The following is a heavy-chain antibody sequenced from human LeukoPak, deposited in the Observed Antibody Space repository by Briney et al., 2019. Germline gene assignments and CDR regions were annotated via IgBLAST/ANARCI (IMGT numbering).Heavy chain of an antibody. J-gene: IGHJ4*02. CDR1: GYTFSDYA. V-gene: IGHV1-3*01. D-gene: IGHD2-2*01. Sequence: ASVNVSFTASGYTFSDYAMHWVRQAPGQRFEWMGWIDAGNGDTRHSQKFQGRVTITRDTSASTAYIELRSLRSEDTAMYYCARGSTSDWPLDHWGQETLVTISS. CDR3: ARGSTSDWPLDH. CDR2: IDAGNGDT.